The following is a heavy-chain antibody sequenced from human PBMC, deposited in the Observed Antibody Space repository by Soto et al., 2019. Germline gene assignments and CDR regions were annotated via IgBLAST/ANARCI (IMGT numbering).Heavy chain of an antibody. J-gene: IGHJ4*02. CDR2: IYYSGST. V-gene: IGHV4-59*08. CDR1: GGSISSYY. Sequence: PSETLSLTCTVSGGSISSYYWSWIRQPPGKGLEWIGYIYYSGSTNYNPSLKSRVTISVDTSKNQFSLKLSSVTAADTAVYYCVRWYDFWSGRSVWCQGALVTVSS. CDR3: VRWYDFWSGRSV. D-gene: IGHD3-3*01.